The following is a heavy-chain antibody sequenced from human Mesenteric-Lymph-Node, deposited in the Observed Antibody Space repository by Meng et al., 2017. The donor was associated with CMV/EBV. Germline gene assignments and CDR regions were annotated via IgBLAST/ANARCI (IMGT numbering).Heavy chain of an antibody. D-gene: IGHD3-3*01. V-gene: IGHV3-74*01. CDR1: GFTVSSNY. J-gene: IGHJ5*02. Sequence: GESLKIPCAASGFTVSSNYMSWVRQALGKGLVWVSRINHDGSNTIYADSVKGRFTISRDNAKNTLYLQMNTLRAEDTAVYYCVREDGVVASRGNRFDPWGQGTLVTVSS. CDR2: INHDGSNT. CDR3: VREDGVVASRGNRFDP.